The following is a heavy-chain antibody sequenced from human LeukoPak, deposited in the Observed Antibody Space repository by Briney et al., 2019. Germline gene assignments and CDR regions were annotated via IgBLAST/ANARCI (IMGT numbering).Heavy chain of an antibody. D-gene: IGHD3-22*01. CDR1: GYTFTSYY. J-gene: IGHJ3*02. V-gene: IGHV1-2*02. Sequence: ASVKVSCKASGYTFTSYYMHWVRQAPGQGLEWMGWINPNSGGTNYAQKFQGRVTMTRDTSISTAYMELSRLRSDDTAVYYCARMKRLYDSSGYPYAFDIWGQGTMVTVSS. CDR3: ARMKRLYDSSGYPYAFDI. CDR2: INPNSGGT.